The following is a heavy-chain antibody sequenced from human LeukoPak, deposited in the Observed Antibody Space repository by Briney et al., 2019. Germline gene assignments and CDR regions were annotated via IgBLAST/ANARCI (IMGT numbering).Heavy chain of an antibody. D-gene: IGHD6-19*01. J-gene: IGHJ4*02. CDR3: ARLYSSGWLDS. V-gene: IGHV1-18*01. CDR1: GYTFTRNG. CDR2: ISAYNGVT. Sequence: VASVKVSCKASGYTFTRNGISWVRQAPGQGLEWMGWISAYNGVTNNAQKVQGRVTMTTDTSTSTAYMELRSLRSDDTAVYYCARLYSSGWLDSWGQGTLVTVSS.